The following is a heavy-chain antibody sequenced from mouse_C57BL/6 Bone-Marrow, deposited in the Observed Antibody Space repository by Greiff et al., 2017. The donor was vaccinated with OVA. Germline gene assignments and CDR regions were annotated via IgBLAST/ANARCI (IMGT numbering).Heavy chain of an antibody. CDR2: IYPRDGST. Sequence: QVQLKQSGPELVKPGASVKLSCKASGYTFTSYDINWVKQRPGQGLEWIGWIYPRDGSTKYNEKFKGKATLTVDTSSSTAYMELHSLTSEDSAVYFCAREGGTAQAPAWFAYWGQGTLVTVSA. D-gene: IGHD3-2*02. CDR3: AREGGTAQAPAWFAY. J-gene: IGHJ3*01. V-gene: IGHV1-85*01. CDR1: GYTFTSYD.